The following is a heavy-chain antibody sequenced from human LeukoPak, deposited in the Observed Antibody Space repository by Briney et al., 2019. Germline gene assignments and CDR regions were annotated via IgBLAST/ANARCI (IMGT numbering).Heavy chain of an antibody. CDR2: INHSGST. Sequence: SETLSLTCAVYGGSFSGYYWSWIRQPPGKGLEWIGEINHSGSTNYNPSLKSRVTISVDTSKNQFSLKLTSVTAADTAVYYCVRDSGDLDDIVVVPAAMNYYHGMDVWGQGTTVTVSS. D-gene: IGHD2-2*01. J-gene: IGHJ6*02. CDR3: VRDSGDLDDIVVVPAAMNYYHGMDV. CDR1: GGSFSGYY. V-gene: IGHV4-34*01.